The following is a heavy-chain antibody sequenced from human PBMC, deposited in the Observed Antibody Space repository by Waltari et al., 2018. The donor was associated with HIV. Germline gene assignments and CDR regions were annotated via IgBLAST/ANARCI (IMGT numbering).Heavy chain of an antibody. Sequence: QVQLQESGPALVKPSETLSLTCTVSGGSISSYYCSWIRQHPGKGLEWIGYIYYSGSTNYNPSLKSRVTISVDTSKNQFSLKLSSVTAADTAVYYCARAVAFGGYYYGMDVWGQGTTVTVSS. V-gene: IGHV4-59*01. CDR3: ARAVAFGGYYYGMDV. J-gene: IGHJ6*02. CDR1: GGSISSYY. D-gene: IGHD2-21*01. CDR2: IYYSGST.